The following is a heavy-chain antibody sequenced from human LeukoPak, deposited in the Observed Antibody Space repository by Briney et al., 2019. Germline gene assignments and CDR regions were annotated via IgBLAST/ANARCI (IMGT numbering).Heavy chain of an antibody. CDR1: GFTVSSNY. V-gene: IGHV3-53*01. D-gene: IGHD3-10*01. J-gene: IGHJ6*03. CDR3: AVYYYGSGSQKRYYYYMDV. Sequence: PGGSLRLSCAASGFTVSSNYMSLVRQAPGKGLECVSVIYSDGTTYYADSVKGRFTISRDKSKNPLYLQMNILRAEDTAVYYCAVYYYGSGSQKRYYYYMDVWGKGTTVTVSS. CDR2: IYSDGTT.